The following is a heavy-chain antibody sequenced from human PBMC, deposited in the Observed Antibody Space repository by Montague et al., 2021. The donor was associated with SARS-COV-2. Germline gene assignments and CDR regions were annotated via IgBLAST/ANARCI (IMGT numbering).Heavy chain of an antibody. CDR3: AREGLWGEVHAFDI. CDR1: GFTFSSYG. Sequence: FLRLSCAASGFTFSSYGMHWVRQAPGKGLEWVAVIWYDGSNKYYADSVKGRFTISRDDSKSTLYLQMNSLRAEDTAVYYCAREGLWGEVHAFDIWGQGTMVTVSS. J-gene: IGHJ3*02. D-gene: IGHD2-21*01. V-gene: IGHV3-33*01. CDR2: IWYDGSNK.